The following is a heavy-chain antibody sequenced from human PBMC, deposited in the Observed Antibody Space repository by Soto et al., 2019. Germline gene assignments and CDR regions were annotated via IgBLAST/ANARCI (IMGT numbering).Heavy chain of an antibody. Sequence: PGGALSLSCAASGFTFSSYAMHWVRQAPGKGLEWVAVISYDGSNKYYADSVKGRFTISRDNSKNTLYLQMNSLRAEDTAVYYCARDSSLDYWGQGTLVTVSS. CDR3: ARDSSLDY. V-gene: IGHV3-30-3*01. J-gene: IGHJ4*02. CDR1: GFTFSSYA. CDR2: ISYDGSNK.